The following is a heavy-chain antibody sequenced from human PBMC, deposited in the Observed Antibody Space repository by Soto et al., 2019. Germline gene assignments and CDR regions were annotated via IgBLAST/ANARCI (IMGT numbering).Heavy chain of an antibody. CDR2: INPRGTNT. CDR3: ARGHNRMDR. V-gene: IGHV3-11*06. J-gene: IGHJ6*02. Sequence: GGLQGLCRASSGNPFNIHYMTLIRPAPGKGLEWICYINPRGTNTDYADSVRGRFSISRDNADNSVYLEMNSLRAVVAALYYWARGHNRMDRWGQGATVTLSS. CDR1: GNPFNIHY. D-gene: IGHD1-1*01.